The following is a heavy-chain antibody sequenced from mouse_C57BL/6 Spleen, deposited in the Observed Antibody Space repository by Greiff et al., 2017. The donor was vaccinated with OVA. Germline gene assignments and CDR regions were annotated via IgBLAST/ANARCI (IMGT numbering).Heavy chain of an antibody. V-gene: IGHV1-52*01. Sequence: QVQLKQSGAELVRPGSSVKLSCKASGYTFTSYWMHWVKQRPIQGLEWIGNIDPSDSETHYNQKFKDKATLTVDKSSSTAYMQLSSLTSEDSAVYYCARGGWYYFDYWGQGTTLTVSS. CDR1: GYTFTSYW. D-gene: IGHD3-3*01. CDR2: IDPSDSET. J-gene: IGHJ2*01. CDR3: ARGGWYYFDY.